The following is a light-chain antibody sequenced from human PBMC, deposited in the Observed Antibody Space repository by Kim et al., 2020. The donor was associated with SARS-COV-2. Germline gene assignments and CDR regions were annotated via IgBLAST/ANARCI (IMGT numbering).Light chain of an antibody. CDR3: QQHYTIPYT. J-gene: IGKJ2*01. Sequence: RATINCNSSQSVLSTSDNNNYFSWYQQKPGQPPKLLIYCASTRASGVPDRFSGSGSETDFTLTISSLQAEDVAVYYCQQHYTIPYTFGQGTNLEI. V-gene: IGKV4-1*01. CDR1: QSVLSTSDNNNY. CDR2: CAS.